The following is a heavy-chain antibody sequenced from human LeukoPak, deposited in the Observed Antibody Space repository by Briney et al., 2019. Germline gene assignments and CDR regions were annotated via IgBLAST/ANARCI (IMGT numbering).Heavy chain of an antibody. Sequence: SVKVSCKASGGTFSNYAISWVRQAPGQGLEWMGGIIPIFGTANYAQKFQGRVTITTDESTSTAYMELSSLRSEGTAVCYCARDGFVVVPASGGFDPWGQGTLVTVSS. V-gene: IGHV1-69*05. J-gene: IGHJ5*02. D-gene: IGHD2-2*01. CDR2: IIPIFGTA. CDR1: GGTFSNYA. CDR3: ARDGFVVVPASGGFDP.